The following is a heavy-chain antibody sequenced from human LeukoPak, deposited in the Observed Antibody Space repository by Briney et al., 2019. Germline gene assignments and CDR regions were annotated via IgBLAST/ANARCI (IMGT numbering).Heavy chain of an antibody. J-gene: IGHJ6*02. V-gene: IGHV1-2*02. D-gene: IGHD6-13*01. Sequence: ASVKVSCKASGYTFTDHYMHWVRQAPGQGLEWLGWIKPDSGGINYAQNFQGRVTISADKSISTAYLQWSSLKASDTAMYYCARPLSAGGMDVWGQGTTVTVSS. CDR1: GYTFTDHY. CDR3: ARPLSAGGMDV. CDR2: IKPDSGGI.